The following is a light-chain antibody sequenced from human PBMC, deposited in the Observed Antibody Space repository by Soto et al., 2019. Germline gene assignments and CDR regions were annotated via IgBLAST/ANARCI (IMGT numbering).Light chain of an antibody. CDR1: QDIRNH. J-gene: IGKJ4*01. V-gene: IGKV1-33*01. CDR2: DAS. Sequence: DIQMTQSPSSLSASVGDRITITCQASQDIRNHLNWYQQKPGKAPKILIYDASNLEAGVPSRFGRSGSGTYFTFTISSLQPEDIATYYCQQYLNVLTFGGGTKVEIK. CDR3: QQYLNVLT.